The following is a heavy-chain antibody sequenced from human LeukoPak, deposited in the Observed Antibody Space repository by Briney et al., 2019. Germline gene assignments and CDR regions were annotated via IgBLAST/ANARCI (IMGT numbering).Heavy chain of an antibody. CDR3: ARQNLYYDFWSGYSRHYYYMDV. D-gene: IGHD3-3*01. J-gene: IGHJ6*03. CDR2: IRQDGSER. Sequence: GGXLRLSCEASGFIFIHFWMSWVRQAPGKGLEWVASIRQDGSERYYVDSVKGGFNISRDNAKNSLYPQLNSLRVEDTAIYYCARQNLYYDFWSGYSRHYYYMDVWGKGATVTVSS. V-gene: IGHV3-7*01. CDR1: GFIFIHFW.